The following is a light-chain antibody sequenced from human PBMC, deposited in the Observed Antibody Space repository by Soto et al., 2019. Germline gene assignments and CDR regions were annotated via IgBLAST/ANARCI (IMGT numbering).Light chain of an antibody. CDR1: QSISTW. V-gene: IGKV1-5*03. J-gene: IGKJ1*01. CDR3: QHYNSYPLT. CDR2: KAP. Sequence: DIQMTQSPSTLSASVGDRVTVTCRASQSISTWLAWYQQKPGKAPNLLIYKAPSLQSGVPSRFSGSGSGTEFTLTISSLQPDDFATYYCQHYNSYPLTFGQGTKVEIK.